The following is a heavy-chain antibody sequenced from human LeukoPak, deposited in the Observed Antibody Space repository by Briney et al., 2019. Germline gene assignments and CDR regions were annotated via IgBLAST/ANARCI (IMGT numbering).Heavy chain of an antibody. D-gene: IGHD3-22*01. Sequence: GASVKVSCRASGYTFTSYSITWVRQAPGQGLEWMGLISTYKGNTDYAQNLQGRLTMTTDTSTSTAYMELRSLTSDDTAVYYCATTQRGYYDSSGYNDHWGQGTLVTVAS. CDR1: GYTFTSYS. CDR3: ATTQRGYYDSSGYNDH. J-gene: IGHJ5*02. V-gene: IGHV1-18*01. CDR2: ISTYKGNT.